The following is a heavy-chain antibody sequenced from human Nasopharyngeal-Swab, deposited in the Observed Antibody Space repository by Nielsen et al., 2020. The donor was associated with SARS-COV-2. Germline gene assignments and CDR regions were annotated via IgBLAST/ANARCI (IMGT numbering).Heavy chain of an antibody. D-gene: IGHD1-26*01. CDR3: ATEWAYLRNSGSFRYLGY. Sequence: ASVQVSCKVSGYTLTELSMHWVRQAPGKGLEWMGGFDPEDGETIYAQKFQGRVTMTEDTSTDPAYMELSSLRSEDTAVYYCATEWAYLRNSGSFRYLGYWGQGTLVTVSS. CDR2: FDPEDGET. V-gene: IGHV1-24*01. J-gene: IGHJ4*02. CDR1: GYTLTELS.